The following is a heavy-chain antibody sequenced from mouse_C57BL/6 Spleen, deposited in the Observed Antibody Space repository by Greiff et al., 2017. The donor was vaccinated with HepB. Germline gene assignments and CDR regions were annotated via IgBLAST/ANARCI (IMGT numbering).Heavy chain of an antibody. CDR1: GFTFSDYG. Sequence: EVQRVESGGGLVKPGGSLKLSCAASGFTFSDYGMHWVRQAPEKGLAWVAYISSGSSTIYYADTVKGRFTISRDNAKNTLFLQMTSLRSEDTAMYYCARLTTVVATSYWYFDVWGTGTTVTVSS. D-gene: IGHD1-1*01. CDR3: ARLTTVVATSYWYFDV. CDR2: ISSGSSTI. J-gene: IGHJ1*03. V-gene: IGHV5-17*01.